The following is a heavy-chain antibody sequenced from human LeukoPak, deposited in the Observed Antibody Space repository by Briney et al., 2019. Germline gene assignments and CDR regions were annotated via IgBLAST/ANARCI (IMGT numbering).Heavy chain of an antibody. D-gene: IGHD4/OR15-4a*01. J-gene: IGHJ2*01. CDR3: ARAPSGANYYPWYFDL. CDR1: GFTFSTSS. CDR2: ITRQSTYI. V-gene: IGHV3-21*01. Sequence: GGSLRLSCAASGFTFSTSSLNWVRQAPGKGLEWVSSITRQSTYIYYADSMKGRFTISRDGAKNSLYLQMNSLRADDTAVYYCARAPSGANYYPWYFDLWGRGTLVTVSS.